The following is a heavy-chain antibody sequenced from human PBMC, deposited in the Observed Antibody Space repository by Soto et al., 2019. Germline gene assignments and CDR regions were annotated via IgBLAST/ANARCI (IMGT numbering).Heavy chain of an antibody. V-gene: IGHV1-18*01. D-gene: IGHD1-26*01. CDR3: DTDRGSYALDY. CDR1: GYTFTSYG. J-gene: IGHJ4*02. Sequence: QVQLVQSGAEVKKPGDSVKVSCKASGYTFTSYGISWVRQAPGQGPEWMGWISAYNANTHDAQKLQGRFTMTTNTSWRTGYRELRSVGTDDASVYYLDTDRGSYALDYWGQTTGVNVCS. CDR2: ISAYNANT.